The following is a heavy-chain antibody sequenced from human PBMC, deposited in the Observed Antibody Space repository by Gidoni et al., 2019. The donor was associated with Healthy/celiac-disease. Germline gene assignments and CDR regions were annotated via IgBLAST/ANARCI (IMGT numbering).Heavy chain of an antibody. J-gene: IGHJ4*02. D-gene: IGHD6-19*01. CDR3: ARLSYSSGGPLFDY. CDR2: IYYSGST. CDR1: GGSISSYY. Sequence: QVQLQESGPGLVKPSETLYLTCTASGGSISSYYWSWIRQPPGKGLEWIGYIYYSGSTNYNPSLKSRVTISVDTSKNQFSLKLGSVTAADTAVYYCARLSYSSGGPLFDYWGQGTLVTVSS. V-gene: IGHV4-59*08.